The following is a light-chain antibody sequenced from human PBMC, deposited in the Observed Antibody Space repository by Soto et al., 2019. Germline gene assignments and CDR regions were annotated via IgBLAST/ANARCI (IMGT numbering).Light chain of an antibody. CDR1: QSVSSN. J-gene: IGKJ5*01. V-gene: IGKV3-15*01. Sequence: ETVMTQSPATLYVSPGERATLSCRASQSVSSNLAWYQQKPGQAPRLLIYGTSTRATGIPARFSGSGSGTEFTLTISSLQAEDFAVYYCQKYNNWPITFGQGTRLEIK. CDR3: QKYNNWPIT. CDR2: GTS.